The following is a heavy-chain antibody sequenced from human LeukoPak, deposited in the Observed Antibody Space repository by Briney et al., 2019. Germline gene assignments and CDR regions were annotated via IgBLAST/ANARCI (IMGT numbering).Heavy chain of an antibody. V-gene: IGHV3-23*01. CDR3: AEDIASRITIFEVVSQ. D-gene: IGHD3-3*01. Sequence: PGGSLRLSCAASGFMFSNYPMIWIRQAPGKGLEWVSIISDSGGATYYADSVKGRFTISRDNSKNALYLQMNSVRAEDEAVYYCAEDIASRITIFEVVSQWGQGTLVTVSS. CDR2: ISDSGGAT. J-gene: IGHJ4*02. CDR1: GFMFSNYP.